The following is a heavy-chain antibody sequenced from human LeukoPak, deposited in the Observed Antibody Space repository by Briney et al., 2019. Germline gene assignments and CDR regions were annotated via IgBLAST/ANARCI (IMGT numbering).Heavy chain of an antibody. V-gene: IGHV3-23*01. CDR2: ISGSGGST. D-gene: IGHD1-26*01. J-gene: IGHJ5*02. CDR1: GFTFSSYA. Sequence: PGGSLRLSCAASGFTFSSYAMSWVRQAPGKGLEWVSAISGSGGSTYYEDSVKGRFTISRDNSKNTLYLQMNSLRAEDTAVYYCANQIGSWVGWFDPWGQGTLVTVSS. CDR3: ANQIGSWVGWFDP.